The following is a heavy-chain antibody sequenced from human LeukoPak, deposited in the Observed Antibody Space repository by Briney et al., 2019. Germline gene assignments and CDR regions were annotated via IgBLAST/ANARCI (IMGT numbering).Heavy chain of an antibody. V-gene: IGHV4-39*01. CDR2: IYYSGST. CDR3: ARVIAAMSSSPPDY. J-gene: IGHJ4*02. Sequence: PSETLSLTCTVSGGSISSSSYYWGWIRQPPGKGLEWIGSIYYSGSTYYNPSLKSRVTISVDTSKNQFSLKLSSVTAADTAVYYCARVIAAMSSSPPDYWGQGTLVTVSS. D-gene: IGHD2-2*01. CDR1: GGSISSSSYY.